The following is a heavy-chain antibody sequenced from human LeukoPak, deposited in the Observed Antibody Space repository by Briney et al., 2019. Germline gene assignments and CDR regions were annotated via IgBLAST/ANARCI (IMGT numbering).Heavy chain of an antibody. CDR1: GYTFTSYY. CDR2: INPSGGST. Sequence: ASVKVSCKASGYTFTSYYMHWVRQAPGQGLEWMGIINPSGGSTSYAQKFQGRVTMTRDTSTSTVYMELSSLRSEDTAVYYCARDFLGVVIGYSFDYWGQGTLVTVSS. J-gene: IGHJ4*02. CDR3: ARDFLGVVIGYSFDY. D-gene: IGHD3-3*01. V-gene: IGHV1-46*01.